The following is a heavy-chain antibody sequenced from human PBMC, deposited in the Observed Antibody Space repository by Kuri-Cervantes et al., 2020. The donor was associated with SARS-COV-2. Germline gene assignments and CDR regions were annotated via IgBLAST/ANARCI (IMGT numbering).Heavy chain of an antibody. Sequence: LSLTCAASGFTFSSYWMSWVRQAPGKGLEWVANIKQDGSERFYVDSVKGRFTISRDNAKNSLYLQMNSLKTEDTAVYYCTTGCSSTSCYRGVGYYYMDVWGKGTTVTVSS. J-gene: IGHJ6*03. D-gene: IGHD2-2*02. CDR1: GFTFSSYW. V-gene: IGHV3-7*03. CDR2: IKQDGSER. CDR3: TTGCSSTSCYRGVGYYYMDV.